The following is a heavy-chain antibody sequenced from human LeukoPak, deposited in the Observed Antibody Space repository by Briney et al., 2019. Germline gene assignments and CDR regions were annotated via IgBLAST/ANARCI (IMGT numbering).Heavy chain of an antibody. D-gene: IGHD1-14*01. CDR3: TRLLGTESNY. J-gene: IGHJ4*02. CDR1: GFSFSTYS. CDR2: ISSSNTI. Sequence: PGGSLRLSCAASGFSFSTYSMNWVRQAPGKGLEWVSHISSSNTIYYADSVKGRFTISRDNAKNSLYLQMNSLKTEDTAVYYCTRLLGTESNYWGQGALVTVSS. V-gene: IGHV3-48*04.